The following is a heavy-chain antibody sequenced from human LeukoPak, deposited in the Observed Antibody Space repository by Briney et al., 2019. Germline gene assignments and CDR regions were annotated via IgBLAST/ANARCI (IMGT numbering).Heavy chain of an antibody. CDR3: ARTTEAHSWRTRYYDYYMDV. CDR1: GGSISSYY. V-gene: IGHV4-4*07. Sequence: PSETLSLTCTVSGGSISSYYWSWIRQPAGTALEWIGRIYTSGTITYNPSLKSQVTMSVDTSKNQFSLKLSSVTAADTAVYYCARTTEAHSWRTRYYDYYMDVWGKGTTVTVSS. J-gene: IGHJ6*03. D-gene: IGHD6-13*01. CDR2: IYTSGTI.